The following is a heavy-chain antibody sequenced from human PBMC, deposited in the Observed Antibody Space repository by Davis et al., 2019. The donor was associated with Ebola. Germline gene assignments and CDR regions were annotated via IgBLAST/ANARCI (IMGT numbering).Heavy chain of an antibody. CDR3: ARPYDSSGIYYWYFDL. CDR2: VNPSGSEK. V-gene: IGHV3-7*03. J-gene: IGHJ2*01. D-gene: IGHD3-22*01. Sequence: PGGSLRLSCVASGISFSDYWMSWVRQVPGKGLEFVANVNPSGSEKSYVQSVKGRFTISRDNTKNSLYLQMNSLRADDTAVYYCARPYDSSGIYYWYFDLWGRGTLVIVSS. CDR1: GISFSDYW.